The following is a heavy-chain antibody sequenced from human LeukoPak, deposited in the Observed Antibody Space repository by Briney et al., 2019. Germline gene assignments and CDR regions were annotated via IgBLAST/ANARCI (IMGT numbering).Heavy chain of an antibody. J-gene: IGHJ4*02. CDR3: AKGTGDSGSSIDY. V-gene: IGHV3-23*01. Sequence: HTGGSLRLSCAASGFTFRNYAMSWVRQAPGKGLEWVSGISGSGGRTYYADSVKGRFTVSRDNSKNTLFLQMNSLRAEDTAVYYCAKGTGDSGSSIDYWGQGTLVTVSS. CDR2: ISGSGGRT. CDR1: GFTFRNYA. D-gene: IGHD6-13*01.